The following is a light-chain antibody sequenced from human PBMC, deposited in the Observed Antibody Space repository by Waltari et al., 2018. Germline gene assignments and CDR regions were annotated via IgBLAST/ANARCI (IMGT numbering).Light chain of an antibody. J-gene: IGLJ2*01. CDR2: QDN. V-gene: IGLV3-1*01. CDR3: QSWDSDLT. Sequence: SYEVTQPPSVSVSPGQTATISYSGDNLGGKYVCWFQHKPGQAPVLIIYQDNKRPSGIPGRFSASNSGNTATLTISGAQAVDEADYYCQSWDSDLTFGGGTKLTVL. CDR1: NLGGKY.